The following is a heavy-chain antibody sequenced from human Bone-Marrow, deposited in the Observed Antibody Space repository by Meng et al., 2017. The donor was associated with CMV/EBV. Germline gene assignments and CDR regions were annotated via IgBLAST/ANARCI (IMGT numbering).Heavy chain of an antibody. CDR2: IISDGSST. Sequence: GGSLRLSCAASGFTFDDYAMHWVRQAPGKGLVWVSRIISDGSSTTYADSVKGRFTISRDNAKNTLYLQMNSLRVEDTAVYYCARVYGLNDAFDIWSQGTMVTVSS. D-gene: IGHD4-17*01. CDR1: GFTFDDYA. CDR3: ARVYGLNDAFDI. V-gene: IGHV3-74*01. J-gene: IGHJ3*02.